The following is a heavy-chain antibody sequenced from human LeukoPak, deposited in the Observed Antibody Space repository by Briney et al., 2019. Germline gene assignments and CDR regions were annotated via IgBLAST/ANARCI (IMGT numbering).Heavy chain of an antibody. Sequence: GESLKISCKGSEYSFTSYWIGWVRQIPGKGLEWMGIIYPGDSDTRYSPSFQGQVTISADKSISTAYLQWSSLKASDTAMYYCTRPSGTYYYGMDVWGQGTTVTVSS. J-gene: IGHJ6*02. CDR1: EYSFTSYW. D-gene: IGHD1-26*01. CDR3: TRPSGTYYYGMDV. CDR2: IYPGDSDT. V-gene: IGHV5-51*01.